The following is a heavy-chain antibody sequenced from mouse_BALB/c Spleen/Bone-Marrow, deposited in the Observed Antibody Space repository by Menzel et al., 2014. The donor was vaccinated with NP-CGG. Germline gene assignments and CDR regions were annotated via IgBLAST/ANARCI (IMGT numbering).Heavy chain of an antibody. D-gene: IGHD2-4*01. CDR2: ISGGGSHT. Sequence: EVKLVESGGGLVKSGGSLKLSCAASGFSFXSYGMSWVRQTPEKRLEWVATISGGGSHTFYPDSVKGRFTISRDNAKNNLYLQLSSLRSEDTALYYCARHAYYDQTEVSFVYWGQGTLVTVSA. V-gene: IGHV5-9-2*01. CDR3: ARHAYYDQTEVSFVY. CDR1: GFSFXSYG. J-gene: IGHJ3*01.